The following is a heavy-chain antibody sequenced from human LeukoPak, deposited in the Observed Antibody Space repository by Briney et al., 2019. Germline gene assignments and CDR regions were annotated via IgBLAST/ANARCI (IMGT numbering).Heavy chain of an antibody. D-gene: IGHD3-3*01. CDR3: AKDWRITIRGPFDY. CDR1: GFTFSSYW. CDR2: INSDGSST. V-gene: IGHV3-74*03. Sequence: GGSLRLSCAASGFTFSSYWIHWVRQAPGKGLVWVSRINSDGSSTKYADSVKGRFTISRDNAKNTLYLQMNSLRAEDTAVYYCAKDWRITIRGPFDYWGQGTLVTVSS. J-gene: IGHJ4*02.